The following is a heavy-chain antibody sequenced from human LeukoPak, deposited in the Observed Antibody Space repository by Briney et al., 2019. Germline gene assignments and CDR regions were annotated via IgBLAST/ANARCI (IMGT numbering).Heavy chain of an antibody. CDR2: INTNTGNP. V-gene: IGHV7-4-1*02. J-gene: IGHJ3*02. CDR1: GYTLTSYA. D-gene: IGHD2-15*01. Sequence: GASVKVSCKASGYTLTSYAMNWVRQAPGQGLEWMGWINTNTGNPTYAQGFTGRFVFSLDTSVSTAYLQISSLKAEDTAVYYCASSPHCSGGSCPPRDDAFDIWGQGTMVTVSS. CDR3: ASSPHCSGGSCPPRDDAFDI.